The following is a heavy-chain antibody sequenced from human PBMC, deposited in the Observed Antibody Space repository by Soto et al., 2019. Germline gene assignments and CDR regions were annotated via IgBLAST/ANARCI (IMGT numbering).Heavy chain of an antibody. Sequence: EVQLVESGGGLIQPGGSLRLSCVASGFIVSSNQMSWVRQAPGKGLEWVSVIYSGHTTYYADSVEGRFTISRDDSKNTLYLQMNSLRVEDTAVYYCVRGPSDHKLRLVEWPYGDYWGQGAQVTVSS. CDR1: GFIVSSNQ. J-gene: IGHJ4*02. CDR3: VRGPSDHKLRLVEWPYGDY. D-gene: IGHD3-3*01. V-gene: IGHV3-53*01. CDR2: IYSGHTT.